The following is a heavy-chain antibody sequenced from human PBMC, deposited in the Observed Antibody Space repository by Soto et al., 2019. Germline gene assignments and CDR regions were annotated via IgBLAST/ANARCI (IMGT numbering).Heavy chain of an antibody. Sequence: PSETLSLTCAVYGGSFSGYYWSWIRQPPGKGLEWIGEINHSGSTNYIPSLKSRVTISVDTSKNQFSLKLSSVTAADTAVYYCARSNSRRRLDYWGQGTLVTVSS. CDR2: INHSGST. D-gene: IGHD3-22*01. V-gene: IGHV4-34*01. CDR3: ARSNSRRRLDY. CDR1: GGSFSGYY. J-gene: IGHJ4*02.